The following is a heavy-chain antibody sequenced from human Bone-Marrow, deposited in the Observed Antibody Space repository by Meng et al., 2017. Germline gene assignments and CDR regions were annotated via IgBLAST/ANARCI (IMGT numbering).Heavy chain of an antibody. Sequence: GEPLKTSWQASGSTFRNFAMHWFRQAPGKGLEWVAVISSDGNNKYYAASVRGRFTISRDNSKNTLYLQMNTLRVDDAAFYYCARDQRLYDYDTTGYLDYWGLGTLVTVSS. CDR1: GSTFRNFA. J-gene: IGHJ4*02. V-gene: IGHV3-30*01. CDR2: ISSDGNNK. D-gene: IGHD3-22*01. CDR3: ARDQRLYDYDTTGYLDY.